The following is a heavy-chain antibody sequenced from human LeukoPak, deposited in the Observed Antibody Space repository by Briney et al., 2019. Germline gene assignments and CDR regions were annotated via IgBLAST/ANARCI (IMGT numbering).Heavy chain of an antibody. Sequence: ASVKVSCKTSGYSFTTYEINWVRQATGQGLEWMGWMNPNSANTGYAQKFQGRLTITRNTSISTAYVEVSSLTSEDTAVYYCVRGGYSSSGYYWFDPWGQGTLVTVSS. CDR3: VRGGYSSSGYYWFDP. V-gene: IGHV1-8*03. CDR1: GYSFTTYE. J-gene: IGHJ5*02. CDR2: MNPNSANT. D-gene: IGHD6-13*01.